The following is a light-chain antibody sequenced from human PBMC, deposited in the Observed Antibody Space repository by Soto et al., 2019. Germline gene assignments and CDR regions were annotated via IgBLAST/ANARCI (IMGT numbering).Light chain of an antibody. V-gene: IGLV1-51*01. J-gene: IGLJ3*02. CDR3: GTWDNSLRSWV. CDR1: SSNIGYNY. Sequence: QSVLTQPPSVSAAPGQKVTISCSGSSSNIGYNYVSWYQQFPGTAPNLLIYDSNSRPSGIPDRFSGSKSGTSATPGITGLQTGDEADYYCGTWDNSLRSWVFGGGTKLTVL. CDR2: DSN.